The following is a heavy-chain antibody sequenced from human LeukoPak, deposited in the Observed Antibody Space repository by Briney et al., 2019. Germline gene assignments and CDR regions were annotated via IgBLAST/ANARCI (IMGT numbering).Heavy chain of an antibody. V-gene: IGHV1-69*04. D-gene: IGHD6-19*01. Sequence: GASVKVSCKASGGTFSSYAISWVRQAPGQGLEWMGRIIPILGIANYAQKFQGRVTITADKSTSTAYMELSSLRSEDTAVYYCARDSIAVADKTSNWFDPWGQGTLVTVSS. J-gene: IGHJ5*02. CDR2: IIPILGIA. CDR3: ARDSIAVADKTSNWFDP. CDR1: GGTFSSYA.